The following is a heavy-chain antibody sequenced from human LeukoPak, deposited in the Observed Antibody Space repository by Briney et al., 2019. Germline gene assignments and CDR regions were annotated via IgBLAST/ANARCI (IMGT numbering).Heavy chain of an antibody. J-gene: IGHJ4*02. CDR2: IWYDGSNK. D-gene: IGHD3-10*01. CDR1: GFTFSDYG. Sequence: GGSLRLSCAASGFTFSDYGMHWVRQTPGRGLEWVAAIWYDGSNKYYADSVEGRFTISRDNSKNTLYLQMNSLRAEDTAVYYCARDHRGVRDYFDYWGQGTLVTVSS. V-gene: IGHV3-33*01. CDR3: ARDHRGVRDYFDY.